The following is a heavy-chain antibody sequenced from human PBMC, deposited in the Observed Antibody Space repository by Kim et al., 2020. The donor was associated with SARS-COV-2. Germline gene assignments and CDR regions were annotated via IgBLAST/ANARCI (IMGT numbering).Heavy chain of an antibody. CDR3: ARVPYYYYYGMDV. V-gene: IGHV1-69*13. CDR1: GGTFSSYA. CDR2: IIPIFGTA. Sequence: SVKVSCKASGGTFSSYAISWVRQAPGQGLEWMGGIIPIFGTANYAQKFQGRVTITADESTSTAYMELSSLRSEDTAVYYCARVPYYYYYGMDVWGQGTTVTVSS. J-gene: IGHJ6*02.